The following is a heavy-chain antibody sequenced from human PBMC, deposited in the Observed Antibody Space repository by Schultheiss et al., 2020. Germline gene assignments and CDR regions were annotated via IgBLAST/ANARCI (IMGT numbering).Heavy chain of an antibody. Sequence: SETLSLTCTVSGGSITSYYWSWIRQPPGKGLEWIGYMYYSGITNYNPSLKSRVTISVDTSKSQFSLKLSSVTAADTAVYYCARVVTIFGVAQWWFDPWGQGTLVTVSS. V-gene: IGHV4-59*01. CDR3: ARVVTIFGVAQWWFDP. D-gene: IGHD3-3*01. J-gene: IGHJ5*02. CDR2: MYYSGIT. CDR1: GGSITSYY.